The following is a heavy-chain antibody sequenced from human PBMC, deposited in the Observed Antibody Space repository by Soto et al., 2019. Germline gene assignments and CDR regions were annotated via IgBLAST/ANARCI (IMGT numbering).Heavy chain of an antibody. CDR1: GGSFSGYY. CDR3: ARGGRITIFGVVTYNCFDP. D-gene: IGHD3-3*01. V-gene: IGHV4-34*01. J-gene: IGHJ5*02. CDR2: INHSGST. Sequence: SETLSLTCAVYGGSFSGYYWSWIRQPPGKGLEWIGEINHSGSTNYNPSLKSRVTISVDTSKNQFSLKLSSVTAADTAVYYCARGGRITIFGVVTYNCFDPWGQGIPVTVSS.